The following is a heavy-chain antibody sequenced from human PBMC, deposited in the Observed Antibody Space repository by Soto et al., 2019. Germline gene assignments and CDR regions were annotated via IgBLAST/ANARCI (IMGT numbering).Heavy chain of an antibody. CDR3: VSGWSSRTMDV. CDR2: FDPSDSYT. Sequence: PGESLKISCKGSGCNFTSYWVTWVRQMPGKGLEWMGRFDPSDSYTSYSTSFQGHVTISADKSISSAYLQWSSLKASDTAMYYCVSGWSSRTMDVWGQGTTVTVSS. J-gene: IGHJ6*02. V-gene: IGHV5-10-1*01. D-gene: IGHD3-9*01. CDR1: GCNFTSYW.